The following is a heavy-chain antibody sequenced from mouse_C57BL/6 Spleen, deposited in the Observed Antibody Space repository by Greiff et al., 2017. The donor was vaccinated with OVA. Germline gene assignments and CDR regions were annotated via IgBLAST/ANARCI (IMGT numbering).Heavy chain of an antibody. CDR2: ISSGGSYT. V-gene: IGHV5-6*01. J-gene: IGHJ2*01. D-gene: IGHD2-1*01. CDR1: GFTFSSYG. CDR3: ASSPYGNSYYFDY. Sequence: EVQLQQSGGDLVKPGGSLKLSCAASGFTFSSYGMSWVRQTPDKRLEWVATISSGGSYTYYPDSVKGRFTISRDNAKNTLYLQMSSLKSEDTAMYYCASSPYGNSYYFDYWGQGTTLTVSS.